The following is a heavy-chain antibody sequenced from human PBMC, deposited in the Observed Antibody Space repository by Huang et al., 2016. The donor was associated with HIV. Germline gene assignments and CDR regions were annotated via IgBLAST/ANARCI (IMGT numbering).Heavy chain of an antibody. CDR2: IAYDGRSQ. Sequence: QVHLVASGGGVVQPGGSLRLSCAASGFKLSGFGMPWVRQAPGKGVEGVAVIAYDGRSQVYTDAVKGRFTISRDNSDNTLSLQMKGLRPDDTAVYYCAKESRWFSDFDHWGQGVLVSVSS. CDR1: GFKLSGFG. J-gene: IGHJ4*02. V-gene: IGHV3-30*18. CDR3: AKESRWFSDFDH. D-gene: IGHD2-15*01.